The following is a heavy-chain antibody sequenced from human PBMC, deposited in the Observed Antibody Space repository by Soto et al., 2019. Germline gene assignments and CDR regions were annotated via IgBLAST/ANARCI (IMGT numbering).Heavy chain of an antibody. Sequence: QVHLVELGGGLVKPGGSLRLSCVASGFTLNDYYVSWIRQAPGKGLDWISYISSSGSTIYYADSVKGRFTFSREHANNSVILQMKSLRVEDTDMYFCARDGYPKKGGIDFWGQGTLVTVSS. CDR1: GFTLNDYY. CDR3: ARDGYPKKGGIDF. D-gene: IGHD2-15*01. V-gene: IGHV3-11*01. CDR2: ISSSGSTI. J-gene: IGHJ4*02.